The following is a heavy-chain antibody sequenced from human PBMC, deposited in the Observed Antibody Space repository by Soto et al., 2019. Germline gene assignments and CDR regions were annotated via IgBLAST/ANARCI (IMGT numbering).Heavy chain of an antibody. CDR1: GYTFTYYG. D-gene: IGHD3-22*01. CDR2: ISAYSGNT. Sequence: AXVKVYCKSSGYTFTYYGITWVLQSPGQGLEWMGWISAYSGNTHYAQSLQGRVTMTTDTSTTTAYLDLRSLRSDDTAVYYCARLGDYDASGRDYWGQGTLVTVSS. CDR3: ARLGDYDASGRDY. J-gene: IGHJ4*02. V-gene: IGHV1-18*01.